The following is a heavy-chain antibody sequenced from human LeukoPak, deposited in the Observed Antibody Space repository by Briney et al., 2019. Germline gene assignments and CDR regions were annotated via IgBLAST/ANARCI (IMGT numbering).Heavy chain of an antibody. J-gene: IGHJ3*02. V-gene: IGHV3-23*01. CDR1: GFTFSDYA. CDR2: ISCSGGST. Sequence: GGSLRLSCAASGFTFSDYAMSWVRQAPGKGLEWVSAISCSGGSTYYADSVKGRFTISRDNPKNTLYLQMNSLRAEDTAVYYCARGGLNYDSSGFHDAFDIWGQGTMVTVSS. D-gene: IGHD3-22*01. CDR3: ARGGLNYDSSGFHDAFDI.